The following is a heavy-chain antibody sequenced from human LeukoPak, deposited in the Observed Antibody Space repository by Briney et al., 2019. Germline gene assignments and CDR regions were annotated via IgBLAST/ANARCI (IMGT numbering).Heavy chain of an antibody. CDR2: IIPIFGTA. J-gene: IGHJ4*02. Sequence: ASVKVSCKASGGTFSSYAISWVRQAPGHGLEWMGGIIPIFGTANYAQKFQGRVTIIADESTSTAYMELSSLRSEDTAVYYCARGPIHYGDYGYFDYWGQGTLATVSS. CDR3: ARGPIHYGDYGYFDY. D-gene: IGHD4-17*01. CDR1: GGTFSSYA. V-gene: IGHV1-69*13.